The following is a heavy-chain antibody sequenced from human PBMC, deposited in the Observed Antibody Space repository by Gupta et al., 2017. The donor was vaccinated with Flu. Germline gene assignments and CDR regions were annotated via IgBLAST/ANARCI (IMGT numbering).Heavy chain of an antibody. V-gene: IGHV1-8*01. Sequence: DINWVRQATGQGLEWMGWMSPNSGKTGSAQKFQGRFTLTRNTSTTTVYMELSSLRYEDTAVYYCARGPPGLGVWGQGTTVTVSS. CDR3: ARGPPGLGV. CDR2: MSPNSGKT. CDR1: D. J-gene: IGHJ6*02.